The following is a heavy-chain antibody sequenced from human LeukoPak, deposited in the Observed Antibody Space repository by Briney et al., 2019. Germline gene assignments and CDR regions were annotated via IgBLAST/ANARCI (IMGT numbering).Heavy chain of an antibody. CDR3: ARGGPYYDILTGYPFDY. D-gene: IGHD3-9*01. CDR1: GGTFSSYA. CDR2: IIPIFGTA. Sequence: SVKVSCKASGGTFSSYAISWVRRAPGQGLEWMGGIIPIFGTANYAQKFQGRVTITTDESTSTAYMELSSLRSEDTAVYYCARGGPYYDILTGYPFDYWGQGTLVTVSS. J-gene: IGHJ4*02. V-gene: IGHV1-69*05.